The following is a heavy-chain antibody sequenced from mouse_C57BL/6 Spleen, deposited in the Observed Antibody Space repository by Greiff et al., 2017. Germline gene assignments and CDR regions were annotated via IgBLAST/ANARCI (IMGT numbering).Heavy chain of an antibody. CDR2: INPSSGYT. Sequence: QVHVKQSGAELAKPGASVKLSCTASGYTFTSYWMHWVKQRPGQGLEWIGYINPSSGYTKYNQKFKDKATLTADKSSSTAYMQLSSLTYEDSAVYYCARGELGFDYWGQGTTLTVSS. V-gene: IGHV1-7*01. CDR1: GYTFTSYW. CDR3: ARGELGFDY. J-gene: IGHJ2*01.